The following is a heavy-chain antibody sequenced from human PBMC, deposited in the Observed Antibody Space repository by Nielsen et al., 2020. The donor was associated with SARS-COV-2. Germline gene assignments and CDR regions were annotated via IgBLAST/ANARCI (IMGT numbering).Heavy chain of an antibody. CDR3: ARGELGIAVAGTDY. CDR2: IKQDGSEK. Sequence: GGSLRLSCAASGFTFSSYWMSWVRQAPGKGLEWVANIKQDGSEKYYVDSVKGRFTISRDNAKNSLYLQMNSLRAEDTAVYYCARGELGIAVAGTDYWGQGTLVTVSS. V-gene: IGHV3-7*03. J-gene: IGHJ4*02. CDR1: GFTFSSYW. D-gene: IGHD6-19*01.